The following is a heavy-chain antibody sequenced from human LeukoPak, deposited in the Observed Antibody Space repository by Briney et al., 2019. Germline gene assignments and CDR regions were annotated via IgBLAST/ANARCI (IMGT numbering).Heavy chain of an antibody. J-gene: IGHJ4*02. D-gene: IGHD2-15*01. CDR3: ARALGYCSGGSCYSLDY. Sequence: SVKVSCKASGGTFSSYAISWVRQAPGQGLEWMGGIIPIFGTANYAQKFQGRVTITADKSTSTAYMELSSLRSEDTAVYYCARALGYCSGGSCYSLDYWGQRTLVTVSS. CDR2: IIPIFGTA. CDR1: GGTFSSYA. V-gene: IGHV1-69*06.